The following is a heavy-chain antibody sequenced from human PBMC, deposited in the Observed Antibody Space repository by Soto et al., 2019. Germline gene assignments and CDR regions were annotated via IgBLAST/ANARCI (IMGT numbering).Heavy chain of an antibody. D-gene: IGHD3-22*01. CDR3: ARKDKSGYFNWFDP. CDR2: IFPSDSDT. V-gene: IGHV5-51*01. CDR1: GYKFTSYW. J-gene: IGHJ5*02. Sequence: PGESLKISCRTSGYKFTSYWIAWVPQMPGKGLEWMGIIFPSDSDTRYSPSFQGQVTISADRSTSTVFLQWASLKASDTAVYFCARKDKSGYFNWFDPWGQGTLVTV.